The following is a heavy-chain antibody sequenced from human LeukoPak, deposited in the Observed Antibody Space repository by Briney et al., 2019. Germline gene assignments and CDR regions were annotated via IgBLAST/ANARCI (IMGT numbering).Heavy chain of an antibody. CDR2: TSSSDAGT. CDR1: GFTLSTYA. D-gene: IGHD3-16*01. J-gene: IGHJ3*01. CDR3: ARDFLHLGG. V-gene: IGHV3-23*01. Sequence: GGSLRLSCAASGFTLSTYAMSWVRQTPGKGLEWVAATSSSDAGTYHADSVRGRFTISRDNAKNTLYLQMSSLRAEDTAVYYCARDFLHLGGWGQGTMVTVSS.